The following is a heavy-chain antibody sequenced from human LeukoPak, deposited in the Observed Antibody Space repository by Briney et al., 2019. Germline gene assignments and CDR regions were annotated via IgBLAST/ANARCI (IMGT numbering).Heavy chain of an antibody. CDR3: AGAYCGGDCYSGRAFDI. D-gene: IGHD2-21*02. Sequence: SETLSLTCAVSGGSISSSYWWSWVRQPPGKGLEWIGEVYHSVSTNYYPSLKSRVTISIEKSKNQFSLKLSSVTAADTAVYYCAGAYCGGDCYSGRAFDIWDQGTMVTVSS. CDR2: VYHSVST. J-gene: IGHJ3*02. V-gene: IGHV4-4*02. CDR1: GGSISSSYW.